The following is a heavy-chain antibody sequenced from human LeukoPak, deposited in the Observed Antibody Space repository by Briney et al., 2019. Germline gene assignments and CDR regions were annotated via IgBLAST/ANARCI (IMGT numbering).Heavy chain of an antibody. V-gene: IGHV3-30-3*01. J-gene: IGHJ4*02. CDR3: ARGSPPDY. CDR1: GLTFSGYA. CDR2: ISYDGSNK. Sequence: PGKSLRLSCAASGLTFSGYAMYWVRQAPGKGLEWVAVISYDGSNKYYADSVKGQFTISRDNSKNTLYLQVDSLRTEDTAVYYCARGSPPDYWGQGTLVTVSS.